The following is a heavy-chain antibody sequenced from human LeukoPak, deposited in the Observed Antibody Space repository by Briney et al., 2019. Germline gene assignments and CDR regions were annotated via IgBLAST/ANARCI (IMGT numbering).Heavy chain of an antibody. Sequence: GGSLRLSCAASAFTFSTYAMNWVRQAPGKGLEWVSAIGGSDGGTYYADSVKGRFTISRDNSRNTLYLQMNSLPAEDTAIYYCAKGHDTRTATLDYWGQGTLVTVSS. J-gene: IGHJ4*02. D-gene: IGHD1-1*01. CDR3: AKGHDTRTATLDY. CDR2: IGGSDGGT. V-gene: IGHV3-23*01. CDR1: AFTFSTYA.